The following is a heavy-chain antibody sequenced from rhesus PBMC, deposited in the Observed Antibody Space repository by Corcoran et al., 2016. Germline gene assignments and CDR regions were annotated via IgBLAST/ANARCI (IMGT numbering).Heavy chain of an antibody. CDR1: GYSFTSYW. D-gene: IGHD4-23*01. CDR2: IDPIDSDT. Sequence: EVQLVQSGAEVKRPGESLKISCKTSGYSFTSYWISWVRQMPGKGLEWMGAIDPIDSDTRYNPSFQGQVTISADKSISTAYLQWSRLKASDTATYYCVTTLTVTTSWYFDLWGPGTPITISS. J-gene: IGHJ2*01. V-gene: IGHV5-20*01. CDR3: VTTLTVTTSWYFDL.